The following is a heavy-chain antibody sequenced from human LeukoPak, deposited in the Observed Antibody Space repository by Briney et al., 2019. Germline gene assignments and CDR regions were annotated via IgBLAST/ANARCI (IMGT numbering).Heavy chain of an antibody. Sequence: AGGSLRLSCAASGFTFSGYFMNWIRQAPGKGLEWVSYISPGSDYTNYADSVKGRFTISRDNAKNSLYLQMNSLRAEDTAVYFCAGSGYSGYDPDYWGQGTLVTVSS. CDR3: AGSGYSGYDPDY. V-gene: IGHV3-11*06. CDR2: ISPGSDYT. CDR1: GFTFSGYF. J-gene: IGHJ4*02. D-gene: IGHD5-12*01.